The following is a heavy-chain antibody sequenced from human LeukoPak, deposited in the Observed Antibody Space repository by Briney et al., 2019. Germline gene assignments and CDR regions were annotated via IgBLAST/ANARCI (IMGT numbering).Heavy chain of an antibody. D-gene: IGHD6-19*01. CDR1: GFTSSTYA. J-gene: IGHJ4*02. CDR2: IGGGGPTT. Sequence: GGSLRLSCAASGFTSSTYAMNWVRQAPAKGLEWVSTIGGGGPTTDYADSVEDRFTISRDNSKNTLYLQMNSLRAEDTAVYFCARGFLGGTDQYFDSWGQGTLVTVSS. V-gene: IGHV3-23*01. CDR3: ARGFLGGTDQYFDS.